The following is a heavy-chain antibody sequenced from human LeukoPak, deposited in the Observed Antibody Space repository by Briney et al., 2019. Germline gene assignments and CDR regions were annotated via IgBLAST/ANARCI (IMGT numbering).Heavy chain of an antibody. Sequence: SETLSLTCTVSGGSISSGNYYWNWIRQPAGKGLEWIGSIYYSGSTYYNPSLKSRVTISVDTSKNQFSLKLSSVTAADTAVYYCARSYYDFWSGYYDAFDIWGQGTMVTVSS. V-gene: IGHV4-39*01. CDR3: ARSYYDFWSGYYDAFDI. CDR1: GGSISSGNYY. J-gene: IGHJ3*02. D-gene: IGHD3-3*01. CDR2: IYYSGST.